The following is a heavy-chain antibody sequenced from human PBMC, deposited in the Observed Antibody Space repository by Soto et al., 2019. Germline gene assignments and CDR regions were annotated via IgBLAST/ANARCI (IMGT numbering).Heavy chain of an antibody. CDR3: ARHSPQYSSSWYAFDY. D-gene: IGHD6-13*01. V-gene: IGHV4-39*01. Sequence: PSETLSLTCTVSGGSISSSSYHWGWIRQPPGKGLEWIGSIYYSGSTYYNPSLKSRVTISVDTSKNQFSLKLSSVTAADTAVYYCARHSPQYSSSWYAFDYWGQGTLVTVSS. CDR2: IYYSGST. J-gene: IGHJ4*02. CDR1: GGSISSSSYH.